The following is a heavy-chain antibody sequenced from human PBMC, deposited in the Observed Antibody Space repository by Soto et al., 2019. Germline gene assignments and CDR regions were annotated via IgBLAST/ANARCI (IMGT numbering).Heavy chain of an antibody. J-gene: IGHJ4*02. CDR3: ASAYYDYVWGSSTDDY. CDR1: GGSVSSGSYY. V-gene: IGHV4-61*01. CDR2: IYYSGST. Sequence: QVQLQESGPGLVKPSETLSLTCTVSGGSVSSGSYYWSWIRQPPGKGLEWIGYIYYSGSTNYNPSVKSRVIITEDTSKNQFSLKMSFVTAADTAVDYCASAYYDYVWGSSTDDYWGQGTLVTVSS. D-gene: IGHD3-16*01.